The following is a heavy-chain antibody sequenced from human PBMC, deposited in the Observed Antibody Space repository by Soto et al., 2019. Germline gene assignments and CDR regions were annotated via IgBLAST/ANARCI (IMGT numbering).Heavy chain of an antibody. CDR2: VIPTFGTA. CDR3: ARDAIFGVVTTYYFDY. Sequence: SVKVSCKASGGTFSSYAISWVRQAPGQGLEWMGGVIPTFGTANYAQKFQGRVTITADKSTSTAYMELSSLRSGDTAVYYCARDAIFGVVTTYYFDYWGQGTLVTVSS. CDR1: GGTFSSYA. D-gene: IGHD3-3*01. V-gene: IGHV1-69*06. J-gene: IGHJ4*02.